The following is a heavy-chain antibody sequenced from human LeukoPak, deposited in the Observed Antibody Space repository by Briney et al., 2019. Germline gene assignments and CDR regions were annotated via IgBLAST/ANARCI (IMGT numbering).Heavy chain of an antibody. CDR2: IYSGGST. J-gene: IGHJ5*02. CDR3: TREGYYDSSGINWFDP. Sequence: PGGSLRLSCAASGFTVSSNYMSWVRQAPGKGLEWVSVIYSGGSTYYADSVKGRFTISRDNAKNSLYLQMNSLRAEDTAVYYCTREGYYDSSGINWFDPWGQGTLVTVSS. D-gene: IGHD3-22*01. V-gene: IGHV3-53*01. CDR1: GFTVSSNY.